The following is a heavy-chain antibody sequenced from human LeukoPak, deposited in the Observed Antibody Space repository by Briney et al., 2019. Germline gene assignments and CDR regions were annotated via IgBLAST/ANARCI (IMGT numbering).Heavy chain of an antibody. CDR1: GFTFGSYG. CDR3: AKEGATLHYYYYGMDV. V-gene: IGHV3-30*18. Sequence: GRSLRLSCAASGFTFGSYGMHWVRQAPGKGLEWVAVISYDGSNKYYADSVKGRFTISRDNSKNTLYLQMNSLRAEDTAVYYCAKEGATLHYYYYGMDVWGQGTTVTVSS. J-gene: IGHJ6*02. D-gene: IGHD5-12*01. CDR2: ISYDGSNK.